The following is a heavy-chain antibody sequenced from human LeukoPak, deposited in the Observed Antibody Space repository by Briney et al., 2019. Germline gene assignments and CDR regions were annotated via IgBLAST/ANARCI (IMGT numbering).Heavy chain of an antibody. CDR2: ISSDGSKK. V-gene: IGHV3-30*18. CDR1: GFTFSSLG. CDR3: AKGRQYSFDYLIDY. J-gene: IGHJ4*02. Sequence: PGGSLRLPCVASGFTFSSLGMHWVRQAPGKGLEWVAVISSDGSKKNYADSVKGRLTLSRDNSKNTVYLQVDSLRTEDTAVYYCAKGRQYSFDYLIDYWGQGTLVTVSS. D-gene: IGHD3-9*01.